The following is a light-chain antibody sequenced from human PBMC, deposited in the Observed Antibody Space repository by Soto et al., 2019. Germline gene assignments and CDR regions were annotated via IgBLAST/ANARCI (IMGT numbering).Light chain of an antibody. Sequence: EIVLTQSPGTLSLSPGERATLSCRASQSVSSSYLAWYQQKPGQAPRLLIYGASSRATGIPDRFSGSGSGIDFTLTISRLEPEDVAVYYCQQYGSSLRTFGQGTKVEIK. CDR2: GAS. J-gene: IGKJ1*01. CDR3: QQYGSSLRT. CDR1: QSVSSSY. V-gene: IGKV3-20*01.